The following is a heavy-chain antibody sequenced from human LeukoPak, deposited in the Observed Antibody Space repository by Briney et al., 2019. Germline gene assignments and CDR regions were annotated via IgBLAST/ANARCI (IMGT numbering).Heavy chain of an antibody. CDR2: ISAYNGNT. D-gene: IGHD1-26*01. V-gene: IGHV1-18*04. Sequence: APVKVSCKASGYTFTGYYMHWVRQAPGQGLEWMGWISAYNGNTNHAQKLQGRVTMTTDTSTSTAYMELRSLRSDDTAVYYCARVGATEPPYYYYYMDVWGKGTTVTVSS. J-gene: IGHJ6*03. CDR3: ARVGATEPPYYYYYMDV. CDR1: GYTFTGYY.